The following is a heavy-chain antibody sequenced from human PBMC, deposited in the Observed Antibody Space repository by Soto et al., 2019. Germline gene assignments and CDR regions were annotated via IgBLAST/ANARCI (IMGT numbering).Heavy chain of an antibody. D-gene: IGHD6-6*01. CDR2: ISDSGDNT. CDR1: GFTFSSYA. CDR3: AKSQQKGVRYNWFDP. Sequence: EVQLLESGGALVQPGGSLRLSCAASGFTFSSYAMSWFRQAPGKGLEWVSGISDSGDNTDYAASVKGRFSISRDNSENTLFLQMNSLRAEDTATYYCAKSQQKGVRYNWFDPWGQGTLVIVSS. J-gene: IGHJ5*02. V-gene: IGHV3-23*01.